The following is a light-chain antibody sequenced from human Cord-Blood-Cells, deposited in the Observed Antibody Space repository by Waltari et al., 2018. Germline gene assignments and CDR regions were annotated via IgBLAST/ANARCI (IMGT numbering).Light chain of an antibody. V-gene: IGLV2-23*02. J-gene: IGLJ2*01. CDR2: EVS. Sequence: QSALTQPASVSGSPGQSITIPCTGTSSDVGSYHLVSWYQQHPGKAPKLMIYEVSNRPSGVSNRFSGSKSGNTASLTISGLQAEDEADYYCCSYAGSSTFVVFGGGTKLTVL. CDR3: CSYAGSSTFVV. CDR1: SSDVGSYHL.